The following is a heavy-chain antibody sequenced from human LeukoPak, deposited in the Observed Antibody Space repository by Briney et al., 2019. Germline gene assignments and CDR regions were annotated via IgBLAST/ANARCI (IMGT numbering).Heavy chain of an antibody. CDR2: IIPIFGTA. V-gene: IGHV1-69*13. D-gene: IGHD3-3*01. CDR3: ARATLTIFGVDLSPTYYFDY. Sequence: SVKVSCKASGGTFISYAISWVRQAPGQGLEWMGGIIPIFGTANYAQKFQGRVTITADESTSTAYMELSSLRSEDTAVYYCARATLTIFGVDLSPTYYFDYWGQGTLVTVSS. J-gene: IGHJ4*02. CDR1: GGTFISYA.